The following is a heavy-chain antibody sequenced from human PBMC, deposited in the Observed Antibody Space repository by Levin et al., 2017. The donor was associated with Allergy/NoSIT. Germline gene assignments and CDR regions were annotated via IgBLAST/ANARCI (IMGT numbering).Heavy chain of an antibody. CDR1: GFTFTSYA. CDR2: ISGSGGST. CDR3: TKAPQYYYGSGSYYWFFDY. V-gene: IGHV3-23*01. Sequence: GGSRRLSCAASGFTFTSYAMTWVRQAPGKGLEWVSSISGSGGSTYYADSVKGRFTVSRDNSKNTLYLQMNSLRAEDTAVYYCTKAPQYYYGSGSYYWFFDYWGQGTLVTVSS. D-gene: IGHD3-10*01. J-gene: IGHJ4*02.